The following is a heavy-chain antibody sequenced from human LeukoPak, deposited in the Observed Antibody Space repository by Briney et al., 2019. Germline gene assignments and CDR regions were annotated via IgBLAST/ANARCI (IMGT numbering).Heavy chain of an antibody. V-gene: IGHV4-59*08. Sequence: SETLSLTCPVSGGSISSYYWSWIRQPPGKGLEWIGCIYYSGSTNYNPSLKSRVTISVDTSRNQFSLKLSSVTAADTAVYYCARWGSHSYWYFDLWGRGTLVTVSS. D-gene: IGHD7-27*01. CDR1: GGSISSYY. CDR2: IYYSGST. CDR3: ARWGSHSYWYFDL. J-gene: IGHJ2*01.